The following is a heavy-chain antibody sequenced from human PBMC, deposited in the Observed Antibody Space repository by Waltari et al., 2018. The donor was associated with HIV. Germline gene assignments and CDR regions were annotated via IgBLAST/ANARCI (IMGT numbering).Heavy chain of an antibody. Sequence: QLQLQESGPGLVKPSETLSLTCTVSGGSISSSSYYWGWIRQPPGKGLEWIGSIYYSGSTYYNPSLKSRVTISVDTSKNQFSLKLSSVTAADTAVYYCARRQDGYPKRGFDYWGQGTLVTVSS. D-gene: IGHD5-12*01. CDR2: IYYSGST. V-gene: IGHV4-39*01. CDR1: GGSISSSSYY. J-gene: IGHJ4*02. CDR3: ARRQDGYPKRGFDY.